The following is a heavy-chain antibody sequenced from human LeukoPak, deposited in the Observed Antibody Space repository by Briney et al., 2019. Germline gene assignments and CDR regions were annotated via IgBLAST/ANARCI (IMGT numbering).Heavy chain of an antibody. V-gene: IGHV1-2*02. J-gene: IGHJ5*02. D-gene: IGHD3-10*01. CDR2: INPNTGGT. Sequence: ASVKVSCKASGYTFTGYYMHWVRQAPGQGLEWMGWINPNTGGTNYAQKFQGRATMTRDTSISTAYMELRRLRSDDTAVYYCAKGWFADNWFDPWGQGTLVTVSS. CDR1: GYTFTGYY. CDR3: AKGWFADNWFDP.